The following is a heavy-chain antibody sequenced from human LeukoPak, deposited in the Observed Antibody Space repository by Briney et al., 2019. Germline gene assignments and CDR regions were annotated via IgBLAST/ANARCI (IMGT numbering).Heavy chain of an antibody. D-gene: IGHD2-15*01. Sequence: SETLSLTCTVTGGSISGYHWNWIRQSPGKGLEWIANIFYTGNADYNPSLKSRVTISLDTSKNEISLILSSVTAADTAVYYCARKTYCSGGGCYGENWFDPWGQGTLVTVSS. V-gene: IGHV4-59*08. CDR1: GGSISGYH. J-gene: IGHJ5*02. CDR2: IFYTGNA. CDR3: ARKTYCSGGGCYGENWFDP.